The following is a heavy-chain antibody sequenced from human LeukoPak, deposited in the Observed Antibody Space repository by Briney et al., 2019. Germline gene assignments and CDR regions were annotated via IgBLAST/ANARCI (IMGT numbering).Heavy chain of an antibody. V-gene: IGHV1-2*04. CDR2: INPNSGGT. CDR3: ARGGYSSSWSQEHWFDP. CDR1: GYTFTSYD. Sequence: ASVKVSCKASGYTFTSYDINWVRQATGQGLEWMGWINPNSGGTNYAQKFQGWVTMTRDTSISTAYMELSRLRSDDTAVYYCARGGYSSSWSQEHWFDPWGQGTLVTVSS. J-gene: IGHJ5*02. D-gene: IGHD6-13*01.